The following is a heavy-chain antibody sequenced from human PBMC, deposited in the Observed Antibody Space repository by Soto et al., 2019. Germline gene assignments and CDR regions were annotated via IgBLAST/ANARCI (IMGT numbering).Heavy chain of an antibody. J-gene: IGHJ3*02. CDR2: ISSSSSYI. CDR3: ARADYDFWSGYYYDAFDI. V-gene: IGHV3-21*01. CDR1: GFTFSSHS. Sequence: GGSLRLSCAASGFTFSSHSMNWVRQAPGKGLEWVSSISSSSSYIYYADSVKGRFTISRDNAKNSLYLQMNSLRAEDTAVYYCARADYDFWSGYYYDAFDIWGQGTMVTVSS. D-gene: IGHD3-3*01.